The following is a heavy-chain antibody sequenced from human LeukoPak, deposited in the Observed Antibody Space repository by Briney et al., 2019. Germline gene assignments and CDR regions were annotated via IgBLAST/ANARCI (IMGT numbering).Heavy chain of an antibody. CDR3: ARHDNDDDFDY. J-gene: IGHJ4*02. D-gene: IGHD3-16*01. Sequence: ASVKVSCKASGYTVTSYYMHWVRQAPGQGLEWMGWINMYTANPAYAQGFTERFVFSLDTSVTTAYLQISNLKTEDTAVYYCARHDNDDDFDYWGQGTLVTVSS. CDR1: GYTVTSYY. V-gene: IGHV7-4-1*02. CDR2: INMYTANP.